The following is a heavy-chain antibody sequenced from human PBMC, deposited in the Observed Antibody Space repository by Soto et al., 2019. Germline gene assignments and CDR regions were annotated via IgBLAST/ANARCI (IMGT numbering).Heavy chain of an antibody. J-gene: IGHJ4*02. V-gene: IGHV4-31*03. CDR3: ARAGRAMTAMVTSFDY. D-gene: IGHD5-18*01. Sequence: PSETLSLTCTVSGDSLSSGDYYWSWISQHPGKGLEWIGYIYYSGSTYYNPSLKSRVTISVDTSKNQFSLKLSSVTAADTAVYYCARAGRAMTAMVTSFDYWGQGNLVTVSS. CDR1: GDSLSSGDYY. CDR2: IYYSGST.